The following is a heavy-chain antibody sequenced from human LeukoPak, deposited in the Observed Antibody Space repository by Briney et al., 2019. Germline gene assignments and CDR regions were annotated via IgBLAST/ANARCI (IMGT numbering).Heavy chain of an antibody. CDR2: ISGSGGST. V-gene: IGHV3-23*01. J-gene: IGHJ3*02. Sequence: PGASLRLSCAASGFTFSSYAMSWVRQAPGKGLEWVSAISGSGGSTYYPDSVKGRLTISRDNSKNTLYLQMNSLRAEDTAVYYCAKGETYYYDSSGSCAFDIWGQGTMVTVSS. CDR1: GFTFSSYA. CDR3: AKGETYYYDSSGSCAFDI. D-gene: IGHD3-22*01.